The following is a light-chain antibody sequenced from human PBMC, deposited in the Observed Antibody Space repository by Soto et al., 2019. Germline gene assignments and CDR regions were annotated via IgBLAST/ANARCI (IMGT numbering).Light chain of an antibody. J-gene: IGLJ1*01. CDR2: TNN. V-gene: IGLV1-44*01. Sequence: QLVLTQPPSASGTPGQRITISCSGSTSNIESHSVNWYQHVPGTAPKLLIKTNNQRPSGVPDRFSGSKSGASASLAISGLQSEDEATYYCATWDDSRKGVFGTGTKVTVL. CDR3: ATWDDSRKGV. CDR1: TSNIESHS.